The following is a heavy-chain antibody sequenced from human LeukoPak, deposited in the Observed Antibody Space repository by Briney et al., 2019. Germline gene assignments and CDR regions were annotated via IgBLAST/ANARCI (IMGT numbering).Heavy chain of an antibody. CDR3: ARDRYCSGGSCYYFDY. Sequence: PGGSLRLSCAASGFTFSSYEMNWVRQAPGKGLEWASYISSSGSTIYYADSVKGRFTISRDNAKNSLYLQMNSLRAEDTAVYYCARDRYCSGGSCYYFDYWGQGTLVTVSS. CDR1: GFTFSSYE. V-gene: IGHV3-48*03. D-gene: IGHD2-15*01. J-gene: IGHJ4*02. CDR2: ISSSGSTI.